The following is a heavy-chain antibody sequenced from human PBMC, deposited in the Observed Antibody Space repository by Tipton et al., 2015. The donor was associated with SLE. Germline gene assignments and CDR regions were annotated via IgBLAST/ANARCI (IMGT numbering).Heavy chain of an antibody. D-gene: IGHD6-19*01. J-gene: IGHJ4*02. Sequence: SLRLSCTVSGGSISSYYWSWVRQAPGKGLEWVAVLSNDGITKYYADFVKGRFTISRDNSQNTLYLQMNSLRAEDTAVYYCAKDQEQWLVHYFDSWGQGTLVTVSS. CDR3: AKDQEQWLVHYFDS. CDR2: LSNDGITK. CDR1: GGSISSYY. V-gene: IGHV3-30*18.